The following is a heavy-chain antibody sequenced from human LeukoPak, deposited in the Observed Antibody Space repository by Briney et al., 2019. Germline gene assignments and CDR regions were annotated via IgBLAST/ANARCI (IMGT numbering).Heavy chain of an antibody. Sequence: GASEKVSCKASGYTFTSYGISWVRQAPGQGLEWMGWISAYNGNTNYAQKLQGRVTMTTDTSTSTAYMELRSLRSDDTAVYYCARVLVYSSGWYYFDYWGQGTLVTVSS. D-gene: IGHD6-19*01. CDR1: GYTFTSYG. J-gene: IGHJ4*02. CDR2: ISAYNGNT. V-gene: IGHV1-18*01. CDR3: ARVLVYSSGWYYFDY.